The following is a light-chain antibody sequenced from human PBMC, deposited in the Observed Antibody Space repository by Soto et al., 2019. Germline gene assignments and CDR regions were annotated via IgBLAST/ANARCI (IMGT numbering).Light chain of an antibody. CDR3: QQYGSSPLT. V-gene: IGKV3D-20*01. CDR2: DAS. J-gene: IGKJ5*01. Sequence: EIVLTQSPAALSLSPGERATLSCGASQSVTSSHLAWYQQKPGLAPRLLIYDASSRATGIPDRFSGSGSGTDFTLTISRLQPEDFAVYYCQQYGSSPLTFGQGTRLEIK. CDR1: QSVTSSH.